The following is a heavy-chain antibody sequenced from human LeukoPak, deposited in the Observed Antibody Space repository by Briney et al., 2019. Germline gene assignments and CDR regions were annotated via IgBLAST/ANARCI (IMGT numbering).Heavy chain of an antibody. Sequence: GGSLTLSCAASGLTFSSFWMTWVRHAPGKGVEGVANLRQDGREKDYVDSVKGRFTISKDNTKNSLYLQMNSLRVEDTGVYYCATQDGSWGYWGQGTLVTVSS. CDR2: LRQDGREK. D-gene: IGHD6-13*01. J-gene: IGHJ4*02. CDR3: ATQDGSWGY. CDR1: GLTFSSFW. V-gene: IGHV3-7*01.